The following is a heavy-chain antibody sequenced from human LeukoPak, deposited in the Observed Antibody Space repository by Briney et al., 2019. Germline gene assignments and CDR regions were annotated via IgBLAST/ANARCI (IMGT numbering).Heavy chain of an antibody. V-gene: IGHV3-66*04. CDR1: GFTFSDDY. J-gene: IGHJ4*02. Sequence: GGSLRLSCAASGFTFSDDYMSWIRQAPGKGLEWVSVIYSGGSTYYADSVKGRFTISRDNSKNTLYLQMNSLRAEDTAVYYCARQTTVVTPVEDYWGQGTLVTVSS. D-gene: IGHD4-23*01. CDR2: IYSGGST. CDR3: ARQTTVVTPVEDY.